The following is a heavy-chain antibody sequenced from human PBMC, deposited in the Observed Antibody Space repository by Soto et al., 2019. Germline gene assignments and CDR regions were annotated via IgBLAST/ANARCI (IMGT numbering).Heavy chain of an antibody. J-gene: IGHJ6*02. CDR2: ISSYGSDT. CDR3: ASNYAYAEGYYWYGIDV. D-gene: IGHD3-16*01. Sequence: EVQLVESGGGLVLPGGSLRLSCAASGFTFSRYWMHWVRQAPGKGLVWVSRISSYGSDTHYADSVKGRFIISRDNAKNTVYLQMNSLRAEDTAVYYCASNYAYAEGYYWYGIDVWGQGTTVTVSS. CDR1: GFTFSRYW. V-gene: IGHV3-74*01.